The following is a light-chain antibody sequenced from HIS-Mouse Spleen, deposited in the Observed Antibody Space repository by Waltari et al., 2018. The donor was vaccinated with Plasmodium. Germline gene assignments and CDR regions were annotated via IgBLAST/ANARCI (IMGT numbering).Light chain of an antibody. Sequence: DIVMTQSPATLSVSPGDRATLSCRARQSVSSNLAWYQQKPGQAPRLLIYGASTRATGIPARFSGSGSGTEFTLTISSMQSEDFAGYYCQQYNNWPPWTFGQGTKVEIK. CDR1: QSVSSN. V-gene: IGKV3-15*01. J-gene: IGKJ1*01. CDR2: GAS. CDR3: QQYNNWPPWT.